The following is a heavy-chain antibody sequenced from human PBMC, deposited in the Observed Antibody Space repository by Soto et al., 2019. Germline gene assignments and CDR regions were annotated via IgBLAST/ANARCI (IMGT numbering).Heavy chain of an antibody. CDR3: RGYYYDSSADSDY. CDR1: RGSFSGYY. Sequence: QVQLQQCGAGLLKPSEALSLSCAVYRGSFSGYYWRWIRQPPGKGLEWIGEINHSGSTNYNPSLNSRVTISVDTSKNHFSLTLSSVTAADTAEYYCRGYYYDSSADSDYWGQGTLVTVSS. J-gene: IGHJ4*02. D-gene: IGHD3-22*01. CDR2: INHSGST. V-gene: IGHV4-34*01.